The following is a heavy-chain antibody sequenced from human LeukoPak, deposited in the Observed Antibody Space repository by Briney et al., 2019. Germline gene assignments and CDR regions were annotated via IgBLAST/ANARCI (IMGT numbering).Heavy chain of an antibody. V-gene: IGHV1-24*01. CDR2: FDPEDGET. J-gene: IGHJ4*02. D-gene: IGHD5-12*01. CDR3: ATGNSGYDGNDY. CDR1: GYTLTELP. Sequence: GASVKVSCKVSGYTLTELPMHWVRQAPGKGLEWMGGFDPEDGETIYAQKFQGRVTMTEDTSTDTAYMELSSLRSEDTAVYYCATGNSGYDGNDYWGQGTLVTVSS.